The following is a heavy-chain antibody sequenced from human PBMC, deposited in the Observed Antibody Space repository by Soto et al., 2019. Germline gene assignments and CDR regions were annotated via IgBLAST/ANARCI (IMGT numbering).Heavy chain of an antibody. CDR1: GGSFIGYY. J-gene: IGHJ4*02. Sequence: SETLSLTSGVYGGSFIGYYWSWIPKPPGKGLEWIGEINHSGRTNYNPSLKSRVTISVDTSKSQFSLKLSSVTAADTAVYYYARARRGDFDYWGQGTLVTVSS. D-gene: IGHD3-10*01. CDR3: ARARRGDFDY. CDR2: INHSGRT. V-gene: IGHV4-34*01.